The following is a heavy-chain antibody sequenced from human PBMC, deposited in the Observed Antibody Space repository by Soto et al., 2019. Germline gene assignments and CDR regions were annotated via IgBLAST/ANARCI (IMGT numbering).Heavy chain of an antibody. J-gene: IGHJ6*03. Sequence: PGGSLRLSCAASGFTFSSYAMSWARQAPGKGLEWVSAISGSGGSTYYADSVKGRFTISRDNSKNTLYLQMNSLRAEDTAVYYCANEYSSSSLISGYYYYYMDVWGKGTTVTVSS. CDR2: ISGSGGST. D-gene: IGHD6-6*01. CDR3: ANEYSSSSLISGYYYYYMDV. V-gene: IGHV3-23*01. CDR1: GFTFSSYA.